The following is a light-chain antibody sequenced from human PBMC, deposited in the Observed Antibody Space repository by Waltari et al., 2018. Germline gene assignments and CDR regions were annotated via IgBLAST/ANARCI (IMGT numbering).Light chain of an antibody. CDR2: EVT. J-gene: IGLJ1*01. CDR3: FSYAGTSSGV. CDR1: SSDIGFYKL. Sequence: QSPLTQPASVSGSPGQSITISCTGTSSDIGFYKLVSWYQQYPGKAPKVMIYEVTKRPSGVANRFSGSKSGNTASLTISGLRAEDEADYYCFSYAGTSSGVFGTGTKVTVL. V-gene: IGLV2-23*02.